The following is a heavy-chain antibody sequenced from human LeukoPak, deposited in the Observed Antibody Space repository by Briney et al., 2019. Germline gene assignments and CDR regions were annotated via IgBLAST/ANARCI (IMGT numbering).Heavy chain of an antibody. CDR3: ARASYNDY. D-gene: IGHD1-1*01. V-gene: IGHV1-2*02. J-gene: IGHJ4*02. CDR2: INPNSGGT. Sequence: ASVKVSCKASGYTFTGSYMHWVRQAPGQGLEWMGWINPNSGGTNYAQNFQGRVTMTRDTSISTAYMGLSSLRSDDTAVYYCARASYNDYWGQGTLVTVSS. CDR1: GYTFTGSY.